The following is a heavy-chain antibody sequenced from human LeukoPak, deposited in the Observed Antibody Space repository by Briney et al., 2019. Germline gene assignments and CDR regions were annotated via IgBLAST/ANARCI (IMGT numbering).Heavy chain of an antibody. CDR2: ISGSGGST. J-gene: IGHJ4*02. CDR3: AKETYSSGWCPYFDY. Sequence: GSLRLSCVASGFTFSSYAMSWVRQAPGKGLEWVSGISGSGGSTYYADSVKGRFTISRDNSKNTLFLQMNSLRAEDTAVYYCAKETYSSGWCPYFDYWGQGTLVTVSS. D-gene: IGHD6-19*01. CDR1: GFTFSSYA. V-gene: IGHV3-23*01.